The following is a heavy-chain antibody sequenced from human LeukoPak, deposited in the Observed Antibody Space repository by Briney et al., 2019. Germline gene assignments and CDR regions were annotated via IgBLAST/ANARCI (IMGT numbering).Heavy chain of an antibody. Sequence: ASVKVSCKASGYTFTGYYIHWVRQAPGKGLEWMGGFDPEDGETIYAQKFQGRVTMTEDTSTDTAYMELSSLRSEDTAVYYCATDQGWPFDYWGQGTLLTVSS. V-gene: IGHV1-24*01. D-gene: IGHD2-15*01. J-gene: IGHJ4*02. CDR2: FDPEDGET. CDR1: GYTFTGYY. CDR3: ATDQGWPFDY.